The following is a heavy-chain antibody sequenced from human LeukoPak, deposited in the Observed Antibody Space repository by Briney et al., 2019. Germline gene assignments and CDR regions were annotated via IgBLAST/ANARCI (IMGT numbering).Heavy chain of an antibody. CDR3: ARDGLTPGTPIDY. CDR2: ISSSSSTI. Sequence: GGSLRLSCAASGFTFSSYNMNWVRQAPGKGLEWVSYISSSSSTIYYAGSVKGRLTISRDNAKNSLYLQMNSLRAEDTAVYYCARDGLTPGTPIDYWGQGTLVTVSS. V-gene: IGHV3-48*01. D-gene: IGHD1-1*01. J-gene: IGHJ4*02. CDR1: GFTFSSYN.